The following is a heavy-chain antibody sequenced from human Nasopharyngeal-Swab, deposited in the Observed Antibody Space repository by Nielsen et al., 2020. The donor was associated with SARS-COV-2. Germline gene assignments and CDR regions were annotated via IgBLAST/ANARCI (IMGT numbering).Heavy chain of an antibody. Sequence: LSLTCAASGFTFSSYAMRWVRQAPGKGLEWVAVISYDGSNKYYADSVKGRFTISRDNSKNTLYLQMNSLRAEDTAVYYCARERGGTWRDYYYYYGMDVWGQGTTVTVSS. CDR2: ISYDGSNK. D-gene: IGHD3-16*01. CDR1: GFTFSSYA. J-gene: IGHJ6*02. V-gene: IGHV3-30*04. CDR3: ARERGGTWRDYYYYYGMDV.